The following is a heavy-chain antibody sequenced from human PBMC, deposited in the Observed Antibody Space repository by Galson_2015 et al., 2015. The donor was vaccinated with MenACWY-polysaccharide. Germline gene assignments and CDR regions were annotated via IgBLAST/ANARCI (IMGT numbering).Heavy chain of an antibody. J-gene: IGHJ5*02. D-gene: IGHD3-22*01. CDR3: ARGGKYYYDSSGYLNWFDP. CDR1: GYTFSSYD. Sequence: SVKVSCKASGYTFSSYDINWVRQTTGQGLEWMGWMNPNSGNTGYAQKFQGRVTMTRNTSISIAYMELSSLRSEDTAVYYCARGGKYYYDSSGYLNWFDPWGQGTLVTASS. CDR2: MNPNSGNT. V-gene: IGHV1-8*01.